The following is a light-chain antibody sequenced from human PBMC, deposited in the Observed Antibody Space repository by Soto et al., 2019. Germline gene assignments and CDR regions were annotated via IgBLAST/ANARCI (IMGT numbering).Light chain of an antibody. CDR2: AAS. CDR3: QQSYSTPQEYH. Sequence: DIQMTQSPSSLSASVGDRVTITCRASQSISSYLNWYQQKPGKAPKLLIYAASSLQSGVPSRFSGSGSGTDFTLTISSLQPEDSANYYCQQSYSTPQEYHFGQGTK. J-gene: IGKJ2*01. CDR1: QSISSY. V-gene: IGKV1-39*01.